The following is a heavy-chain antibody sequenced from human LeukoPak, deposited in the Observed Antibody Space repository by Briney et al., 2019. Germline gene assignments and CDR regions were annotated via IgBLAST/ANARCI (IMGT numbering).Heavy chain of an antibody. J-gene: IGHJ4*02. CDR1: GGFISSSSYY. D-gene: IGHD6-13*01. CDR3: ARERQLVSLIDY. CDR2: VYYSGST. Sequence: PSETLSLTCTVSGGFISSSSYYWGWIRQPPGKGLEWIGSVYYSGSTYYNPSLKSRVTISVDTSKNQFSLKLSSVTAADTAVYYCARERQLVSLIDYWGQGTLVTVSS. V-gene: IGHV4-39*02.